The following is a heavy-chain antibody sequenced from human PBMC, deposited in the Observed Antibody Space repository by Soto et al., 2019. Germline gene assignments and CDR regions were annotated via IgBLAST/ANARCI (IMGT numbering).Heavy chain of an antibody. V-gene: IGHV3-30*18. CDR2: ISYDGTNR. J-gene: IGHJ6*03. CDR3: AKEGIAAAAIPYYYYIDV. D-gene: IGHD6-13*01. CDR1: GFTFSSYG. Sequence: GGSLRLSCAASGFTFSSYGMHWVRQAPGKGLEWVAVISYDGTNRYYGDSVKGRFTISRDNSKNTLYLHMNNLRAEDTALYYCAKEGIAAAAIPYYYYIDVWGKGTTVTVSS.